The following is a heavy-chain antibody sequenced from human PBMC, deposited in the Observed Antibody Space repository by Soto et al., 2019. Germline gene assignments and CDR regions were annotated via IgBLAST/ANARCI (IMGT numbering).Heavy chain of an antibody. CDR2: MNPNSGNT. CDR3: ARRRYCSSTSCQNWFDP. D-gene: IGHD2-2*01. Sequence: QVQLVQSGAEVKKPGASVKVSCKASGYTFTSYDINWVRQATGQGLEWMGWMNPNSGNTGCAQKFQGRVTMTRNTSISTAYMELSSLRSEDTAVYYCARRRYCSSTSCQNWFDPWGQGTLVTVSS. J-gene: IGHJ5*02. CDR1: GYTFTSYD. V-gene: IGHV1-8*01.